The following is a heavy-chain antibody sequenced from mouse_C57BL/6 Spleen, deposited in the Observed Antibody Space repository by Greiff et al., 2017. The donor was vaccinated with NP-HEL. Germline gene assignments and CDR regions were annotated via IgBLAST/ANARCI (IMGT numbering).Heavy chain of an antibody. J-gene: IGHJ3*01. CDR1: GYSITSGYD. V-gene: IGHV3-1*01. Sequence: EVKLQESGPGMVKPSQSLSLTCTVTGYSITSGYDWHWIRHFPGNKLEWMGDISYSGSTNYNPSLKSRISITHDTSKNHFFLKYNSVTTEDTSTYYCAKGYIGSNSFAYWGQGTLVTVSA. CDR3: AKGYIGSNSFAY. D-gene: IGHD2-5*01. CDR2: ISYSGST.